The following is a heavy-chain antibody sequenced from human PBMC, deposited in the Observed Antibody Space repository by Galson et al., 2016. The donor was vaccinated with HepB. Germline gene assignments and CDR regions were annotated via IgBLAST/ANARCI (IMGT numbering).Heavy chain of an antibody. J-gene: IGHJ4*02. CDR3: ARDQGRNFDY. Sequence: SLRLSCAASGFTFSNYAMAWVRQAPGKGLEWVSYISSSGNAIYYAGSVEGRFTISRDNGKNSLYLQMNSLRDEDTAVYYCARDQGRNFDYWGQGTLVTVSS. CDR2: ISSSGNAI. V-gene: IGHV3-48*02. CDR1: GFTFSNYA.